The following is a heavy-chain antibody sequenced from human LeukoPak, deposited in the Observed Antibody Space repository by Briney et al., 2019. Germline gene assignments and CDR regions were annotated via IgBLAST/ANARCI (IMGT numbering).Heavy chain of an antibody. CDR1: GYTFTGYY. CDR2: INPNSGGT. D-gene: IGHD6-19*01. V-gene: IGHV1-2*02. Sequence: ASVKVSFKASGYTFTGYYMHWVRQAPGQGLEWMGWINPNSGGTNYAQKFQGRVTMTRDTSISTAYMELSRLRSDDTAVYYCARTQNLSWLVRDYFDYWGQGTLVTVSS. CDR3: ARTQNLSWLVRDYFDY. J-gene: IGHJ4*02.